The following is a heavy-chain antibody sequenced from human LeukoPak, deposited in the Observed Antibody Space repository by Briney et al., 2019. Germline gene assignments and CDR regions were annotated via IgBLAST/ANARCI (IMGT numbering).Heavy chain of an antibody. CDR2: IYYSGST. V-gene: IGHV4-59*01. CDR3: AREAGGAGFNWFDP. J-gene: IGHJ5*02. Sequence: SETLSLTCTVSGGSISSYYWSWIRQPPGKGLEWIGYIYYSGSTNYNPSLKSRVTISVDTSKNQFSLKLSSVTAADTAVYYCAREAGGAGFNWFDPWGQGTLVTVSS. D-gene: IGHD1-26*01. CDR1: GGSISSYY.